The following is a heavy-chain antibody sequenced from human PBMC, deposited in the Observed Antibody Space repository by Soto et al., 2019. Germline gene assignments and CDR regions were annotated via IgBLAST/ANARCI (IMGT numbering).Heavy chain of an antibody. CDR2: MNPNSGNA. J-gene: IGHJ3*02. D-gene: IGHD5-12*01. V-gene: IGHV1-8*01. CDR1: GYTFTSYN. CDR3: ARASSGYGFDAFEI. Sequence: GASVKVSCKASGYTFTSYNVNWVRQATGQGLEWLGWMNPNSGNAGYAQNFQGRVTLTRNPSIGTAYIEKTSLRTDDTAVYYCARASSGYGFDAFEIRGQETMVTVAS.